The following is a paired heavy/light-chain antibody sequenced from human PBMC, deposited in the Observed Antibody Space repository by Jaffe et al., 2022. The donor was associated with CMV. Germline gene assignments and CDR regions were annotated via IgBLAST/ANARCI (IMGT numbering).Heavy chain of an antibody. Sequence: QVHLVESGGGVVQPGRSLRLSCAASGFSFGYYGMHWVRQAPGKGLEWVAVIWSDGSTKYYADSVQGRFTISRDNSRDTLYLQMNNLRAEDTALYFCARDTLAMSGRDIDYWGRGTLITVSS. CDR3: ARDTLAMSGRDIDY. CDR1: GFSFGYYG. V-gene: IGHV3-33*01. CDR2: IWSDGSTK. D-gene: IGHD3-3*01. J-gene: IGHJ4*02.
Light chain of an antibody. CDR3: AAWDDSLNGHL. J-gene: IGLJ1*01. CDR1: TSNIGSSS. CDR2: SNN. V-gene: IGLV1-44*01. Sequence: QSVLTQAPSASGTPGQRVTISCSGSTSNIGSSSVNWYQQLPGTAPKLLIYSNNQRPSGVPDRFSGSKSGTSASLAISGLQSEDEADYYCAAWDDSLNGHLFGTGTKVTVL.